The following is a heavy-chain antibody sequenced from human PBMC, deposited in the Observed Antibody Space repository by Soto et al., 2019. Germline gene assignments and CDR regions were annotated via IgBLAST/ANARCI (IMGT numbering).Heavy chain of an antibody. CDR2: LYYGRSA. J-gene: IGHJ4*02. D-gene: IGHD3-22*01. CDR3: ALRSMAVVPEY. CDR1: GDSISSYY. Sequence: QVQLQESGPGLVKPSETLSLTCAVSGDSISSYYCMWIRQPPGKGLESIGYLYYGRSANYNPSLQSRVTLSSDTSTNPSSLTLSSMTAADTAVYYCALRSMAVVPEYWGQGTLVTVSS. V-gene: IGHV4-59*01.